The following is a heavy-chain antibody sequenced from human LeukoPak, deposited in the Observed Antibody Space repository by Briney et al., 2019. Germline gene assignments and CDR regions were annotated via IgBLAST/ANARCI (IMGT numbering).Heavy chain of an antibody. Sequence: SETLSLTCTVSGGSISSSSYYRGWIRQPPGKGLEWIGSIYYSGSTYYNPSLKSRVTISVDTSKNQFSLKLSSVTAADTAVYYCARALGRRYYDFWSGYRVSFFDYWGQGTLVTVSS. CDR2: IYYSGST. CDR1: GGSISSSSYY. D-gene: IGHD3-3*01. CDR3: ARALGRRYYDFWSGYRVSFFDY. V-gene: IGHV4-39*07. J-gene: IGHJ4*02.